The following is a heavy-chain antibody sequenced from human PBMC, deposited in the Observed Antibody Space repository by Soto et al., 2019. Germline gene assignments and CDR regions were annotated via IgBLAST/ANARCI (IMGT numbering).Heavy chain of an antibody. CDR3: AKGGYPSRFDY. Sequence: GGSLRLSCAASGFTFSSYAMTWFRQGPGKGLEWVSTIRASGGSTYYADSVKGRVTISRDNSMNTLFLHMNSLRAEDTAIYYCAKGGYPSRFDYSGLGIGVTVSS. D-gene: IGHD5-12*01. V-gene: IGHV3-23*01. CDR2: IRASGGST. CDR1: GFTFSSYA. J-gene: IGHJ4*02.